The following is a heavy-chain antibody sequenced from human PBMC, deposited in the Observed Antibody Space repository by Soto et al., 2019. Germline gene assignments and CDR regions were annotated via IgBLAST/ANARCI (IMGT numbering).Heavy chain of an antibody. J-gene: IGHJ5*02. Sequence: QVQLVESGGGVVQPGRSLRLSCTASGFTFSSYGIHWVRQAPGKGLEWVAVISNDGTNTYYVDSVKGRFTISRDNSKNTLFLQMNSLRADDTAVYYCAKGRSGNYFDPWGQGTLVTVSS. V-gene: IGHV3-30*18. D-gene: IGHD1-26*01. CDR2: ISNDGTNT. CDR1: GFTFSSYG. CDR3: AKGRSGNYFDP.